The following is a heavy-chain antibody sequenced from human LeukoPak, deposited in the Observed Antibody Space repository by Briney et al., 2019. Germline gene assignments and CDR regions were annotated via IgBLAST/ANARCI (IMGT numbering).Heavy chain of an antibody. Sequence: PSKTLSLTCTVSGGSISSGGYYWSWIRQHPGKGLEWIGYIYYSGSTYYNPSLKSRVTIPVDTSKNQSSLKLSSVTAADTAVYYCAREGSSSYAFDIWGQGTMVTVSS. D-gene: IGHD6-13*01. CDR2: IYYSGST. J-gene: IGHJ3*02. CDR1: GGSISSGGYY. V-gene: IGHV4-31*03. CDR3: AREGSSSYAFDI.